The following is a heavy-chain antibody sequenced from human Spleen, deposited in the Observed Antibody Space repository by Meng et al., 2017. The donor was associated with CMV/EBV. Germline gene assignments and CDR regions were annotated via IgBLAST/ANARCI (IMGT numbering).Heavy chain of an antibody. CDR1: GGTFSTYV. Sequence: KASGGTFSTYVISWVRQAPGQGLEWMGGIIAIFGTSNYAQKFQGRLTITTDESTSTAYMELNSLRSEDTAVYYCVIQSPNYSHPLFDYWGQGTLVTVSS. CDR2: IIAIFGTS. J-gene: IGHJ4*02. D-gene: IGHD1-26*01. V-gene: IGHV1-69*05. CDR3: VIQSPNYSHPLFDY.